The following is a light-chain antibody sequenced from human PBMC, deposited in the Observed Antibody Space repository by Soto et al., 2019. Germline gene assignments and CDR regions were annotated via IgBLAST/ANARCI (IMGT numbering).Light chain of an antibody. Sequence: QAVVTQEPSLSVSPVGTVTLTCDSNTGTVTSGHFPYWIQQKPGQAPRTLICNTNNKHSWTPARFSGSLLGGKAALTLSGAQPEDEAEYYCLLAYSGARVFGGGTKLTVL. CDR2: NTN. J-gene: IGLJ2*01. CDR1: TGTVTSGHF. CDR3: LLAYSGARV. V-gene: IGLV7-46*01.